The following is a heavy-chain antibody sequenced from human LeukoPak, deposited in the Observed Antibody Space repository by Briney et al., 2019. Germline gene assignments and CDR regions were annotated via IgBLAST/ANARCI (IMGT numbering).Heavy chain of an antibody. CDR2: IYPGDSDT. D-gene: IGHD2/OR15-2a*01. CDR1: GYSFTSYW. Sequence: GESLKISCKGSGYSFTSYWIGWVRQMPGKGLEWMGIIYPGDSDTRYSPSFQGQVTISADKSISTAYLQWSSLKASDTAMHYCARHRGLNRALYENDYWGQGTLVTVSS. V-gene: IGHV5-51*01. J-gene: IGHJ4*02. CDR3: ARHRGLNRALYENDY.